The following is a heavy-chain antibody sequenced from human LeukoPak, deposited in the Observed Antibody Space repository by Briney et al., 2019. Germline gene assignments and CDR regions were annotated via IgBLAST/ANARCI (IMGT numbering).Heavy chain of an antibody. CDR1: GTSIRSYY. CDR3: AGHNNGPNPFDY. J-gene: IGHJ4*02. V-gene: IGHV4-59*01. CDR2: MHYSGNS. D-gene: IGHD2-8*01. Sequence: SETLSLTCTVSGTSIRSYYWSWIRQPPGKGLEWIGSMHYSGNSNSNPSLKSRVSISVDAPDNQFSLNLSSVTAADTAVYYCAGHNNGPNPFDYWGRGTLVTVSS.